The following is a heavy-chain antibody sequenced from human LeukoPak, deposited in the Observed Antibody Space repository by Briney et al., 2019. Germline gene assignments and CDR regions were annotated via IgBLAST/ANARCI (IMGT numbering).Heavy chain of an antibody. CDR2: IRYDGSNK. V-gene: IGHV3-30*02. CDR3: AKGPGYSSSWYLAEEEDFDY. D-gene: IGHD6-13*01. Sequence: GGSLRLSCAASEFTFSSYGMHWVRQAPGKGLEWVAFIRYDGSNKYYADSVRGRFTISRDNSKNTLYLQMNSLRAEDTAVYYCAKGPGYSSSWYLAEEEDFDYWGQGTLVTVSS. J-gene: IGHJ4*02. CDR1: EFTFSSYG.